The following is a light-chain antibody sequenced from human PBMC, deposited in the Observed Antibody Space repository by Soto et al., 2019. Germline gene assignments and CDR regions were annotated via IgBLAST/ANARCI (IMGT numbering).Light chain of an antibody. CDR3: QPYNNWPWT. Sequence: EIVMTQSPATLSVSPGERATLSCGASQRVSTNLAWYQQKAGQAPRLLIYGASTRATGIPARFSGSVSLTEFTPTISTLHSEAFAVYFRQPYNNWPWTVGQGTKVDSK. V-gene: IGKV3-15*01. J-gene: IGKJ1*01. CDR2: GAS. CDR1: QRVSTN.